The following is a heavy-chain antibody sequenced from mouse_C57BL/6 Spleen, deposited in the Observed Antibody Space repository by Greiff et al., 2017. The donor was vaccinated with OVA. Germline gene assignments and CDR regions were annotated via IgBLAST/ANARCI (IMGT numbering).Heavy chain of an antibody. CDR1: GFSITSGYD. V-gene: IGHV3-1*01. Sequence: VQLKESGPGMVKPSQSLSLTCTVSGFSITSGYDWHWIQPLPGNHLEWVGFISYSGSTNYKPSLKSRFSITQDTSKNHFFLKLNTVTTEDTATYYCASGYGSNAMDYWGQGTSVTVSS. CDR3: ASGYGSNAMDY. CDR2: ISYSGST. J-gene: IGHJ4*01. D-gene: IGHD1-1*01.